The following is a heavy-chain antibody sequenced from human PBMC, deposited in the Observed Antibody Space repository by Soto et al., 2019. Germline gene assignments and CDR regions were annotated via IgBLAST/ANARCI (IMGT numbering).Heavy chain of an antibody. J-gene: IGHJ2*01. CDR1: GGSISSYY. CDR2: IYYSGST. V-gene: IGHV4-59*01. Sequence: SEMLSLTCTVSGGSISSYYWSWIRQPPGKGLEWIGYIYYSGSTNYNPSLKSRVTISVDTSKNQFSLKLSSVTAADTAVYYCARRVFGANFDLWGRGTLVTVSS. CDR3: ARRVFGANFDL. D-gene: IGHD3-3*01.